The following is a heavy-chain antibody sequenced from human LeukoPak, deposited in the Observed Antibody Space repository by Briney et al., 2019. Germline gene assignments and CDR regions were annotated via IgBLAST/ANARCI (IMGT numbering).Heavy chain of an antibody. V-gene: IGHV4-39*07. J-gene: IGHJ4*02. Sequence: SETLSLTCTISSGSISSSNYYWGWIRQPPGKGLEWIASIYYSGNTYYNPSLKSRVTISVDTSKNQFSLNLSSVTAADTAVYYCAGNVRGGIEFHYWGQGTLVTVSS. D-gene: IGHD3-16*01. CDR3: AGNVRGGIEFHY. CDR1: SGSISSSNYY. CDR2: IYYSGNT.